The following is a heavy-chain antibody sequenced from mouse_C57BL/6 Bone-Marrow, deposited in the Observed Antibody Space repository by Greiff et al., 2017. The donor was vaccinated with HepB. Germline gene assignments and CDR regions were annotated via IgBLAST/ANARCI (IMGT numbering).Heavy chain of an antibody. D-gene: IGHD1-1*01. J-gene: IGHJ1*03. CDR3: TRYYGSTHWYFDV. CDR1: GFTFSDAW. V-gene: IGHV6-6*01. Sequence: EVKVVESGGGLVQPGGSMKLSCAASGFTFSDAWMDWVRQSPEKGLEWVAEIRNKANNHATYYAESVKGRFTISRDDSKSSVYLQMNSLRAEDTGIYYCTRYYGSTHWYFDVWGTGTTVTVSS. CDR2: IRNKANNHAT.